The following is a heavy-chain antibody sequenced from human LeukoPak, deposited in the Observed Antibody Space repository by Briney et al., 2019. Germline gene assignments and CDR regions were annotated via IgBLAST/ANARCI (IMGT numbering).Heavy chain of an antibody. CDR1: GGSFSSYY. J-gene: IGHJ5*02. D-gene: IGHD4-23*01. CDR3: ARPRGGTHGHNWFDP. V-gene: IGHV4-39*01. CDR2: IYYSGST. Sequence: SETLSLTCAVYGGSFSSYYWGWIRQPPGKGLEWIGSIYYSGSTYYNPSLKSRVTISVDTSKNQFSLKLSSVTAADTAVYYCARPRGGTHGHNWFDPWGQGTLVTVSS.